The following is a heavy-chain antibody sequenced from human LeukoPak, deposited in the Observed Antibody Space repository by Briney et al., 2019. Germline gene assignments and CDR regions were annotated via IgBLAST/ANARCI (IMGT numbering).Heavy chain of an antibody. CDR2: ISSSGSTI. CDR3: ARSVSSSRGCYSRYYYYMDV. CDR1: GFTFSSYD. D-gene: IGHD2-2*01. Sequence: GGSLRLSCAASGFTFSSYDMHWVRQAPGKGVEWISKISSSGSTISYSDSVRGRFTISRDNAKGSLYLQMNSLRAEDTAVYYCARSVSSSRGCYSRYYYYMDVWGKGTTVTVFS. J-gene: IGHJ6*03. V-gene: IGHV3-48*03.